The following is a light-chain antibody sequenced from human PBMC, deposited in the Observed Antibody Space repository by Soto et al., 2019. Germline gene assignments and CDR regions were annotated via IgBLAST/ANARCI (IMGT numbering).Light chain of an antibody. J-gene: IGLJ1*01. CDR3: LSYTSTGSLYV. Sequence: QSALTQSASVSGSPGQSITLSCTGSSSDVGGYNYVFWYQQHPGKAPKLIIYEVNHRPSGISHRFSGSKSGNTASLTISGLQAEAGADYYCLSYTSTGSLYVFGTGTKVTVL. CDR2: EVN. CDR1: SSDVGGYNY. V-gene: IGLV2-14*03.